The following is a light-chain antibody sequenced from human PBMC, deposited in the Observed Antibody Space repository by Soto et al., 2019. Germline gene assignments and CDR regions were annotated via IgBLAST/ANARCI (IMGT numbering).Light chain of an antibody. J-gene: IGLJ3*02. Sequence: QSALTQPRSLSGSPGQSVTISCTGTSSDVGGFNYVSWCQQHPGKAPKLVIYDVSKRPSGVPDRFSGSKSGNTASLTISGLQAEDEADYYCCSYAGSYTWVFGGGTKVTVL. CDR3: CSYAGSYTWV. V-gene: IGLV2-11*01. CDR2: DVS. CDR1: SSDVGGFNY.